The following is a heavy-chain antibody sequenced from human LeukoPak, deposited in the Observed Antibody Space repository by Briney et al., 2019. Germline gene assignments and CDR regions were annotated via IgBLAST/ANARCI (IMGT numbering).Heavy chain of an antibody. J-gene: IGHJ6*02. D-gene: IGHD2-2*03. CDR1: GYTFTGYY. CDR3: ARDGSDEYYYYGMDV. Sequence: ASVKVSCTASGYTFTGYYMHWVRQAPGQGLEWMGRINPNSGGTNYAQKFQGRVTMTRDTSISTAYMELSRLRSDDTAVYYCARDGSDEYYYYGMDVWGQGTTVTVSS. V-gene: IGHV1-2*06. CDR2: INPNSGGT.